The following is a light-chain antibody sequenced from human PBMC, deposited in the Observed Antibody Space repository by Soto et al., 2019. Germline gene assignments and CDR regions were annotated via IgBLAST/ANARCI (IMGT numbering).Light chain of an antibody. CDR2: DAS. CDR3: QQRSNWPLT. Sequence: EIVLTQSPATLSLSPGEGATLSCRASESINSYLAWYQQKPGQAPRLLIYDASNRATGVPARFSGFGSGADFTLTITSLEPEDSALYYCQQRSNWPLTFGRGTKVEIK. J-gene: IGKJ4*01. CDR1: ESINSY. V-gene: IGKV3-11*01.